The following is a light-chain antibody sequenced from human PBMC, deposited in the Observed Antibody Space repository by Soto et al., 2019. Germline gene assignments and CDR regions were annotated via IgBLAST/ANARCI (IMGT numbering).Light chain of an antibody. Sequence: EIVLTQSPATLSLSPGERATLSCRASQSVSSYLAWYQQKPGQAPRLLIYDASNRATGIPARFSGSASGTDFPLTISSLEPEDFAVYYCQQRSNWPLTFGGGTKVEIK. V-gene: IGKV3-11*01. CDR2: DAS. CDR1: QSVSSY. CDR3: QQRSNWPLT. J-gene: IGKJ4*01.